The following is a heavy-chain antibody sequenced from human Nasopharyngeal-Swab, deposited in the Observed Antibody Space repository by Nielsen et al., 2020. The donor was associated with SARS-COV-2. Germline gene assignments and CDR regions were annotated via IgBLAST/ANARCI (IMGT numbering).Heavy chain of an antibody. D-gene: IGHD5-12*01. Sequence: GESLTISCADSGFTFRRDWMSWVRQAPGKGLEWVANIKQDGSETYYVDSVKGRFTISRDNAKNSLYLQMNSLRAEDTAVYYCARDLGHSGYDLYDYWGQGTLVTVSS. CDR3: ARDLGHSGYDLYDY. CDR1: GFTFRRDW. J-gene: IGHJ4*02. V-gene: IGHV3-7*03. CDR2: IKQDGSET.